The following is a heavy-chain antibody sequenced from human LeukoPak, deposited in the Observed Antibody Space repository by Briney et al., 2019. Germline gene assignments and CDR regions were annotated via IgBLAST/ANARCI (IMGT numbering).Heavy chain of an antibody. Sequence: SETLSLTCTVSRGSISPDHCAWIRQPPGKGLEWIGYILYTGRARYNPSLEGRATLTVDMSKNQVSLKLGSVTAADTATYYCARLVDGANTRVDSWGQGTLVTVSS. CDR2: ILYTGRA. CDR1: RGSISPDH. V-gene: IGHV4-59*08. CDR3: ARLVDGANTRVDS. J-gene: IGHJ4*02. D-gene: IGHD4/OR15-4a*01.